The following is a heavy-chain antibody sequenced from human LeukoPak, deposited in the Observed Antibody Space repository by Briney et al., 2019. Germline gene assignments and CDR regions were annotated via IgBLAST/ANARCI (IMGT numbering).Heavy chain of an antibody. CDR1: GYTFTGYY. CDR3: ARDLRGYYYYMDV. J-gene: IGHJ6*03. Sequence: ASVKVSCKASGYTFTGYYMHWLRQAPGQGLEWMGRINPNSGGTNYAQKFQGRVTMTRDTSISTAYMELSRLRSDDTAVYYCARDLRGYYYYMDVWGKGTTVTVSS. CDR2: INPNSGGT. V-gene: IGHV1-2*06. D-gene: IGHD3-10*01.